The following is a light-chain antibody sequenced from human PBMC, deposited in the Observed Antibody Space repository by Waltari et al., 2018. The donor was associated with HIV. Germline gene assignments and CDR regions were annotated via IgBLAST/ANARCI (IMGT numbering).Light chain of an antibody. J-gene: IGLJ2*01. CDR3: QAWDSSTVV. V-gene: IGLV3-1*01. CDR1: KLGDNY. Sequence: SYELTQPPSVSVSPGQTASITCPGDKLGDNYACWYQQKPGQSPVVVIYQDSKRPSGIPERFSGSNSGNTATLTISGTQAMDEADYYCQAWDSSTVVFGGGTKLTVL. CDR2: QDS.